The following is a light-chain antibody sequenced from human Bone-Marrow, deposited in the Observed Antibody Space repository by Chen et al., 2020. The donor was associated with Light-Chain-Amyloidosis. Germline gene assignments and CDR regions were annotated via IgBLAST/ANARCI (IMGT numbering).Light chain of an antibody. Sequence: NFMLTQPHSVSESPGKTVIISCTRSSGSIATNYVQWYQQRPGRSPTTVIYEDDQRPSGVPDRLSGSIDRSSNSASLTISGLKTEDEADYYCQSYQGSSQGVFGGGTKLTVL. CDR3: QSYQGSSQGV. CDR1: SGSIATNY. CDR2: EDD. J-gene: IGLJ3*02. V-gene: IGLV6-57*01.